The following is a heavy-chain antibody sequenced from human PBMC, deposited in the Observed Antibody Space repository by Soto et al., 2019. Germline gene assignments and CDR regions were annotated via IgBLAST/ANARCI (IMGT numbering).Heavy chain of an antibody. D-gene: IGHD4-17*01. V-gene: IGHV3-23*01. CDR3: AKESMPEHYGDTLFDY. J-gene: IGHJ4*02. Sequence: EVQLLESGGGLVQPGGSLRLSCEASGFSFSNYALSWVRQSPGKGLEWVSTFSAGGRAYYADSVKGRFTIAKDTSKNTFHLQATTRRAEDTAVYYCAKESMPEHYGDTLFDYWGQGTRVTVSS. CDR2: FSAGGRA. CDR1: GFSFSNYA.